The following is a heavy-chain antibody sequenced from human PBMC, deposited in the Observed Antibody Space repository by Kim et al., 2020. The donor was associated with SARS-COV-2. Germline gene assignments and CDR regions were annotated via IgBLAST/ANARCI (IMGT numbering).Heavy chain of an antibody. V-gene: IGHV1-69*13. CDR1: GGTFSSYA. CDR2: IIPIFGTA. Sequence: SVKVSCKASGGTFSSYAISWVRQAPGQGLEWMGGIIPIFGTANYAQKFQGRVTITADESTSTAYMELSSLRSEDTAVYYCARTALRYFDWLLGYWGQGTLVTVSS. CDR3: ARTALRYFDWLLGY. D-gene: IGHD3-9*01. J-gene: IGHJ4*02.